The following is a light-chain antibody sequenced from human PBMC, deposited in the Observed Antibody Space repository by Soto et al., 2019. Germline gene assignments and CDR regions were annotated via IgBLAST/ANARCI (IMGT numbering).Light chain of an antibody. J-gene: IGKJ3*01. CDR2: GAS. Sequence: VITQSPATLSVAPGERATLSCRASQSVSSNLAWYQQKPGQAPRLLIYGASTRATGIPDRFSGSGSGTEFTLTISRLEPEDFAVYYCQQSATFGPGTKVAI. CDR3: QQSAT. V-gene: IGKV3D-15*01. CDR1: QSVSSN.